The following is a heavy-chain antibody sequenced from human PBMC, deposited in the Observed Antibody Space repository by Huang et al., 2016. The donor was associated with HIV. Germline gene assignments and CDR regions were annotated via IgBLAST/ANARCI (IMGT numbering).Heavy chain of an antibody. D-gene: IGHD3-3*01. V-gene: IGHV2-5*02. CDR1: GFSLSTSGVG. Sequence: QITLKESGPTLVKPTQTLTLTCTFSGFSLSTSGVGVAWIRQPPGKALEWVGLIYWDDDKRFSPSLKNRLTITKDTSKSQVVLTMTNMNPVDTATYYCVHIGRFWSGFYTDKWFDIWGQGKVVTVSS. CDR2: IYWDDDK. J-gene: IGHJ5*02. CDR3: VHIGRFWSGFYTDKWFDI.